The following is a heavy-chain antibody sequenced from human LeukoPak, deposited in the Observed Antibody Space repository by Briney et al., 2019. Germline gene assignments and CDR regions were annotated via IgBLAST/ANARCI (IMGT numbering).Heavy chain of an antibody. CDR1: GGSISSYY. D-gene: IGHD2/OR15-2a*01. CDR3: ARSFSARMFFDY. Sequence: SETLSFTCTVSGGSISSYYWSWIRQPPRKGLEWIGYIYSSGSTNYNPSLKSRVIISLDTSKSQFSLKLSSVTAADTAVYYCARSFSARMFFDYWGQGSLVTVSS. J-gene: IGHJ4*02. V-gene: IGHV4-59*01. CDR2: IYSSGST.